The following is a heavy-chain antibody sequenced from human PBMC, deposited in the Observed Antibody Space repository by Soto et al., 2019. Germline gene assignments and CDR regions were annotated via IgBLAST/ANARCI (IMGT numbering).Heavy chain of an antibody. J-gene: IGHJ5*02. CDR1: GFIFSDYG. CDR3: ASGDPP. CDR2: IWFDGTDK. V-gene: IGHV3-33*01. D-gene: IGHD4-17*01. Sequence: QVQLVESGGGVVQPGRSLRLSCAASGFIFSDYGMHWVRQAPGKGLEWVALIWFDGTDKYYADSVKGRFTISRDNSKNTLYLQMRSLRAEDTAVYYCASGDPPWGQGTLVTVSS.